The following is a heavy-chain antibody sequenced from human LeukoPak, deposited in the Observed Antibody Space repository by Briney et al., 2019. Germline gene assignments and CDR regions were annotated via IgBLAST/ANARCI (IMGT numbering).Heavy chain of an antibody. CDR2: IIPIFGTA. V-gene: IGHV1-69*01. CDR3: ARDRAGGGYCSSTSCYTFDFDY. J-gene: IGHJ4*02. D-gene: IGHD2-2*02. CDR1: GGTFSSYA. Sequence: SVKVSCRASGGTFSSYAISWVRQAPGQGLEWMGGIIPIFGTANYAQKFQGRVTITADESTSTAYMELSSLRSEDTAVYYCARDRAGGGYCSSTSCYTFDFDYWGQGTLVTVSS.